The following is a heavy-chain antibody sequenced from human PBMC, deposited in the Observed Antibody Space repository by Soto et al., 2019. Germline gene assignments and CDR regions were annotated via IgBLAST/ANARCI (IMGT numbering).Heavy chain of an antibody. CDR1: GFTFSSYA. D-gene: IGHD6-13*01. J-gene: IGHJ6*02. CDR2: ISYDGSNK. V-gene: IGHV3-30-3*01. Sequence: SLRLSCAASGFTFSSYAMHWVRQAPGKGLEWVAVISYDGSNKYYADSVKGRFTISRDNSKNTLYLQMNSLRAEDTAVYYCARDRRREYSSSWYYYYYGMDVWGQGTTVTVSS. CDR3: ARDRRREYSSSWYYYYYGMDV.